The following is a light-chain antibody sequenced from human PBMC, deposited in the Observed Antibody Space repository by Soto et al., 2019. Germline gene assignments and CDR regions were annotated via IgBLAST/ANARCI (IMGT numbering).Light chain of an antibody. V-gene: IGLV2-14*01. CDR2: DVS. CDR3: SSYTSSSTLL. J-gene: IGLJ2*01. Sequence: QSVLTQPASVSGSPGQSITISCTGTSSDVGGYNYVSWYQQHPGKVPKLMIYDVSNRPSGVSNRFSGSKSGNTASLTISGLQAEDEADYYCSSYTSSSTLLFGGGTKLTVL. CDR1: SSDVGGYNY.